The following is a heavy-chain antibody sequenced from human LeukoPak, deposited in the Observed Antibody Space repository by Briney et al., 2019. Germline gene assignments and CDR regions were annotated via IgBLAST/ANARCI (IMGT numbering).Heavy chain of an antibody. V-gene: IGHV3-23*01. Sequence: PGGSLRLSCAASGFTFSSHGMSWVRQAPGKGREWVSTISGSGGSTYYADCVKGRFTIARDNSKTTLYLQMNSPRAEDTAVYYCAKLLTNDSLTVPAFDYWGQGTLVTVSS. D-gene: IGHD3-22*01. CDR3: AKLLTNDSLTVPAFDY. J-gene: IGHJ4*02. CDR1: GFTFSSHG. CDR2: ISGSGGST.